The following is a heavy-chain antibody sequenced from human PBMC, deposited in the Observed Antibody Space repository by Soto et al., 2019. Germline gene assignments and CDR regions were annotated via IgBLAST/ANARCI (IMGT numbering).Heavy chain of an antibody. CDR2: ISGSGGST. V-gene: IGHV3-23*01. CDR1: GFTFSSYA. Sequence: HPGGSLRLSCAASGFTFSSYAMSWVRQAPGKGLEWVSAISGSGGSTYYADSVKGRFTISRDNSKNTLYLQMNSLRAEDTAVYYCAKVPRYDFWSGYSHGMDVWGQGTTVTVSS. CDR3: AKVPRYDFWSGYSHGMDV. J-gene: IGHJ6*02. D-gene: IGHD3-3*01.